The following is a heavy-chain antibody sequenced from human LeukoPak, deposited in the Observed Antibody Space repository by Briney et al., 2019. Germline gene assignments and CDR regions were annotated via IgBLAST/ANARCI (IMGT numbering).Heavy chain of an antibody. CDR2: INHSGST. D-gene: IGHD6-13*01. V-gene: IGHV4-34*01. Sequence: PSETLSLTCAVYGGSFSGYYWSWIRQPPGKGLEWIGEINHSGSTNYNPSLKSRATISVDTSKNQFSLKLSSVTAADTAVYYCARVRSRYSSSWLYYWGQGTLVTVSS. J-gene: IGHJ4*02. CDR1: GGSFSGYY. CDR3: ARVRSRYSSSWLYY.